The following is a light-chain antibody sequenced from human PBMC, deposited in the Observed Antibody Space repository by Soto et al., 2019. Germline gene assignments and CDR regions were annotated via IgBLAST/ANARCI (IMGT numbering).Light chain of an antibody. Sequence: EIVMTQSPATLSVSPGERATLSCRASQSVGSNLAWYQHKPGQAPRLLIYGASTRATGIPARFSGSGSGTEFTLPISSLQSEDCAVYYCHHYDNWPPWTFGQGTKVAIK. V-gene: IGKV3-15*01. CDR2: GAS. CDR3: HHYDNWPPWT. CDR1: QSVGSN. J-gene: IGKJ1*01.